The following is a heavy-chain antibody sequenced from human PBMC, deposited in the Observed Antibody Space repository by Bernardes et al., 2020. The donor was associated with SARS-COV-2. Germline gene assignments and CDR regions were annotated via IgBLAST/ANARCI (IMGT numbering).Heavy chain of an antibody. D-gene: IGHD1-26*01. Sequence: GGSLRLSCAASGFTFSTYAMSWVRQAPGKGLEWVSSVSSSGRSTFFADSVKGRFTISRDNSKNTLYLQMNSLRAEDTAVYHCAKDHYSGSAARIDFWGQGTLVTVSS. CDR1: GFTFSTYA. J-gene: IGHJ4*02. V-gene: IGHV3-23*01. CDR2: VSSSGRST. CDR3: AKDHYSGSAARIDF.